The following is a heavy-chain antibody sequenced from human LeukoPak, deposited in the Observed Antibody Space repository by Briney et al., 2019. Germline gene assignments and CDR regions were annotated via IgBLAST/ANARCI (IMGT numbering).Heavy chain of an antibody. D-gene: IGHD6-19*01. V-gene: IGHV3-66*01. Sequence: GGSLRLSCAVSGFTVSSTYMTWVRQAPGKGLEWVSFIYTGDSTYYADSVKGRFTISRDNSKSTLYLQMSSLRVEDTAVYYCAREGGSGSPLGGGIGYYYGMDVWGQGTTVTVSS. CDR3: AREGGSGSPLGGGIGYYYGMDV. CDR2: IYTGDST. J-gene: IGHJ6*02. CDR1: GFTVSSTY.